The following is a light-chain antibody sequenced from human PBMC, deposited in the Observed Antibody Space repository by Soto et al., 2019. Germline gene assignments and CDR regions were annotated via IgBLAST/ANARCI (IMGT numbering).Light chain of an antibody. CDR3: PQYDNPPSRYT. J-gene: IGKJ2*01. V-gene: IGKV3-20*01. CDR1: QRVSSND. Sequence: IVLTQSPGTLSLSPGEGVTLSCSASQRVSSNDLAWYQQKPGQAPRLLIFGASYRATGIPDRFSGGGSGTDVTLTISRLEPEDFGVYYCPQYDNPPSRYTVGQRPKLEIK. CDR2: GAS.